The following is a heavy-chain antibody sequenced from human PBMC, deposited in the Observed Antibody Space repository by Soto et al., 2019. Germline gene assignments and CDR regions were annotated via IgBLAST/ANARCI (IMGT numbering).Heavy chain of an antibody. V-gene: IGHV1-46*01. Sequence: GASVKVSCKASGYSFTRYGIGWARQAPGQGLKRMGIINPSGGSTSYAQKFQGRVTMTRDTSTSTVYMELSSLRSEDTAVYYCARDGYCSGGSCSRKGYYYYGMDVWGQGTTVTVS. CDR2: INPSGGST. CDR1: GYSFTRYG. D-gene: IGHD2-15*01. J-gene: IGHJ6*02. CDR3: ARDGYCSGGSCSRKGYYYYGMDV.